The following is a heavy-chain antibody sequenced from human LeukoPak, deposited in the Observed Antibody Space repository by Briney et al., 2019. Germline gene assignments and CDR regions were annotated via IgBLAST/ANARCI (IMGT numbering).Heavy chain of an antibody. CDR3: AVLDIVVVPAARDAFDI. CDR2: IIPILGIA. CDR1: GGTFSSYT. D-gene: IGHD2-2*03. J-gene: IGHJ3*02. Sequence: SVKVSCKASGGTFSSYTISWVRQAPGQGLEWMGRIIPILGIANYAQKFQGRVTISADKSKSTAYMELSSLRSEDTAVYYCAVLDIVVVPAARDAFDIWGRGTMVTVSS. V-gene: IGHV1-69*02.